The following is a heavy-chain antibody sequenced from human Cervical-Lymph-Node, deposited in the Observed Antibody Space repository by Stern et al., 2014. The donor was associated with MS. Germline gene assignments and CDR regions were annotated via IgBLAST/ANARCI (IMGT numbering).Heavy chain of an antibody. D-gene: IGHD6-19*01. Sequence: DQLVESGGGVVQPGRSLRLSCAASGFTFSNFGMHWVRQAPGKGLEWVALISYDGRNEYYADSVKGRFTISRDDSKNTLYLQLNSLRAEDTAVYYCAKGRTVAGKGVGAFDVWGQGTLVTVSS. V-gene: IGHV3-30*18. J-gene: IGHJ3*01. CDR2: ISYDGRNE. CDR3: AKGRTVAGKGVGAFDV. CDR1: GFTFSNFG.